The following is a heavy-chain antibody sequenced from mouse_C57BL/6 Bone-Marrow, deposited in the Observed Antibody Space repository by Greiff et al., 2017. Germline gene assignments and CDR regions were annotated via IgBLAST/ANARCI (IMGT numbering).Heavy chain of an antibody. D-gene: IGHD2-1*01. J-gene: IGHJ2*01. CDR3: AKLYGNCGFDY. V-gene: IGHV1-82*01. CDR1: GYAFSSSW. Sequence: VQLQQSGPELVKPGASVKISCKASGYAFSSSWMNWVKQRPGKGLEWIGRIYPGDGDTNYNGKFKGKATLTADKSSSTAYMQLASRTSEDSAVYFCAKLYGNCGFDYWGQGTTLTVSS. CDR2: IYPGDGDT.